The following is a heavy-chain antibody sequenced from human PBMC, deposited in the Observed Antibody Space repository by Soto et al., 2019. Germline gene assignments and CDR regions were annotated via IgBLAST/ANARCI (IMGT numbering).Heavy chain of an antibody. D-gene: IGHD2-21*01. CDR3: ATSLPGAYYLHFDL. CDR2: IYYSGST. J-gene: IGHJ2*01. CDR1: GGSISSGGYY. V-gene: IGHV4-31*03. Sequence: PSETLSLTCTVSGGSISSGGYYWSWIRQHPGKGLEWIGYIYYSGSTYYNPSLKSRVTISVDRSKNQFSLKLTSVTAAATAVYYCATSLPGAYYLHFDLWGRGTLVTVSS.